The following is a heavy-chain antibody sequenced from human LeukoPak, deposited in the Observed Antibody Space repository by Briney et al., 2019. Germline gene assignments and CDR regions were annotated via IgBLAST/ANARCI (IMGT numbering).Heavy chain of an antibody. Sequence: GGSPRLSCAASGFTFSNYVMTWVRQAPGKGLEWVSSISGGGGTTYYADSVKGRSTISRDNSKNTLYLQMNSLSAEDTAVYYCVRGTSAPDYWGRGTLVTVSS. CDR1: GFTFSNYV. CDR2: ISGGGGTT. J-gene: IGHJ4*02. CDR3: VRGTSAPDY. V-gene: IGHV3-23*01.